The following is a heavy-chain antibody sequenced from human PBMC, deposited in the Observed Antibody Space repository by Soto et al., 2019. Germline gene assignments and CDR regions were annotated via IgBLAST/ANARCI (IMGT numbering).Heavy chain of an antibody. V-gene: IGHV1-69*01. CDR3: ARDLGGEATIRF. Sequence: QVQLVQSGAEVKKPGSSVKVSCKASGGSFRNFVISWVRQAPGQGLEWMGGIIPNSGTTNYAQKFQGKVTITADESTSTAHMELSGLTSEDTSLYYCARDLGGEATIRFWGQGTLVTVSS. D-gene: IGHD3-16*01. CDR2: IIPNSGTT. CDR1: GGSFRNFV. J-gene: IGHJ4*02.